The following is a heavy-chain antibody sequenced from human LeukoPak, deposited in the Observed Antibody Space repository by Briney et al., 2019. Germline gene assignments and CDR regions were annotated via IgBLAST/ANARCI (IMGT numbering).Heavy chain of an antibody. D-gene: IGHD4-17*01. CDR2: IRYDGSNK. CDR1: GFTFSSYG. V-gene: IGHV3-30*02. Sequence: GGSLRLSCAASGFTFSSYGVHWVRQAPGKGLEWEAFIRYDGSNKYYADPVKGRFTISRDNSKNTLYLQMNSLRAEDTAVYYCAKEGTVATSKYYYYYYMDVWGKGTTVTVSS. CDR3: AKEGTVATSKYYYYYYMDV. J-gene: IGHJ6*03.